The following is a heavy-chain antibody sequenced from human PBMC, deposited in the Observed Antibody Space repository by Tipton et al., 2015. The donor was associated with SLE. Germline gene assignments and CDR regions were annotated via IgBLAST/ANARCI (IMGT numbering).Heavy chain of an antibody. V-gene: IGHV4-39*01. CDR1: GGSVSSGSYY. D-gene: IGHD3-22*01. CDR3: AIGMDYYDSEAYYAALAY. CDR2: MFYGGST. Sequence: TLSLTCTVSGGSVSSGSYYWGWVRQPPGKGLEWIGTMFYGGSTYYSPSLKGRVTISEDTSKNQFSLKLTSVTAADTALYYCAIGMDYYDSEAYYAALAYWGPGTLVTVSS. J-gene: IGHJ4*02.